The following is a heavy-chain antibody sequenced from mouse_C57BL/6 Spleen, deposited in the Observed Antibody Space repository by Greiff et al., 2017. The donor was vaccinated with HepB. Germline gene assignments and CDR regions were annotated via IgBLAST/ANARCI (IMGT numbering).Heavy chain of an antibody. Sequence: EVQLQQSGPELVKPGASVKISCKASGYTFTDYYMNWVKQSHGKSLEWIGDINPNNGGTSYNQKFKGKATLTVDESSSTAYMELRSLTSEDSAVYYCAPGTYLAYWGQGTLVTVSA. CDR3: APGTYLAY. J-gene: IGHJ3*01. CDR1: GYTFTDYY. V-gene: IGHV1-26*01. D-gene: IGHD5-1*01. CDR2: INPNNGGT.